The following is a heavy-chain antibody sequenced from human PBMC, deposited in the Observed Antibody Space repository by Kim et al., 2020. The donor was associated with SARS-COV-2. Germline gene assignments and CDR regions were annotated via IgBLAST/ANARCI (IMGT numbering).Heavy chain of an antibody. Sequence: SETLSLTCTVSGGSISSYYWSWIRQPPGKGLEWIGYIYYSGSTNYNPSLKSRVTISVDTSKNQFSLKLSSVTAADTAVYYCARAQGPGTNYGMDVWGQGTTVTVSS. J-gene: IGHJ6*02. D-gene: IGHD4-17*01. V-gene: IGHV4-59*13. CDR2: IYYSGST. CDR3: ARAQGPGTNYGMDV. CDR1: GGSISSYY.